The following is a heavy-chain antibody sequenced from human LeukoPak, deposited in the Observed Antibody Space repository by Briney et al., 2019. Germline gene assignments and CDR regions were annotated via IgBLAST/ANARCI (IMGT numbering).Heavy chain of an antibody. J-gene: IGHJ4*02. Sequence: GGSLRLSCAASGFTFSSYGMHWVRQAPGKGLEWVAVISYDGSNKYYADSVKGRFTISRDNSKNTLYLQMNSLRAEDTAVYYCAKQGYYGSGSYYLSDPTTDYWGQGTLVTVSS. CDR3: AKQGYYGSGSYYLSDPTTDY. CDR1: GFTFSSYG. CDR2: ISYDGSNK. V-gene: IGHV3-30*18. D-gene: IGHD3-10*01.